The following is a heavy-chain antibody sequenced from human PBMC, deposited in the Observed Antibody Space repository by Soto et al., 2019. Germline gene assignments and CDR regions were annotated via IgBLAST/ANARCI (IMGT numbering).Heavy chain of an antibody. Sequence: LSCAASGFTFSSYAMSWVRQAPGKGLEWVSAISGSGGSTYYADSVKGRFAISRDNSKNTLYLQMNSLRAEDTAVYYCAKTKTHSSGWPYFDYWGQGTLVTVSS. J-gene: IGHJ4*02. CDR1: GFTFSSYA. D-gene: IGHD6-19*01. CDR3: AKTKTHSSGWPYFDY. V-gene: IGHV3-23*01. CDR2: ISGSGGST.